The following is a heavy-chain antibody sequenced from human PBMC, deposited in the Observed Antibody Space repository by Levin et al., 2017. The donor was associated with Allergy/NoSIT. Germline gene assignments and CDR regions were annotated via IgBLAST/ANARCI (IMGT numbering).Heavy chain of an antibody. CDR2: INHSGST. J-gene: IGHJ5*02. Sequence: SETLSLTCAVYGGSFSGYYWSWIRQPPGKGLEWIGEINHSGSTNYNPSLKSRVTISVDTSKNQFSLKLSSVTAADTAVYYCARLFTGPAGWFDPWGQGTLVTVSS. CDR1: GGSFSGYY. CDR3: ARLFTGPAGWFDP. V-gene: IGHV4-34*01. D-gene: IGHD3-10*01.